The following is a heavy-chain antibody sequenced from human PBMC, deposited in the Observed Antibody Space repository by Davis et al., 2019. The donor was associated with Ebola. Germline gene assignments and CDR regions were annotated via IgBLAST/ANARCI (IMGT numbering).Heavy chain of an antibody. V-gene: IGHV4-34*01. Sequence: SETLSLTCAVYGGSFSGYYWSWIRQPPGKGLEWIGEINHSGSTNYNPSLKSRVTISVDTSKNQFSLKLSSVTAADTAVYYCARGRSWPLDSWGQGTLVIVSS. CDR2: INHSGST. CDR1: GGSFSGYY. D-gene: IGHD6-13*01. J-gene: IGHJ4*02. CDR3: ARGRSWPLDS.